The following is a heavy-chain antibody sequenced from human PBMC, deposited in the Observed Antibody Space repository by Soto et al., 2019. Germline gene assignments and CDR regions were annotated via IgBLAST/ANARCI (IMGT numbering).Heavy chain of an antibody. CDR2: IYYSGST. J-gene: IGHJ4*02. Sequence: PSETLSLTSTVSGGSISTDYWVWIWQTRGTGLELIGYIYYSGSTNYHPSLKSRVTISVDTSKNQFSLKLSSVTAADTGVYDCARVRQTYSTGWYGFDYWGQGTLVTVSS. V-gene: IGHV4-59*01. D-gene: IGHD6-19*01. CDR1: GGSISTDY. CDR3: ARVRQTYSTGWYGFDY.